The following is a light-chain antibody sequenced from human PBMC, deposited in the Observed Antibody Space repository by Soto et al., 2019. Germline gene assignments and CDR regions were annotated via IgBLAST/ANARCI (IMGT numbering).Light chain of an antibody. Sequence: QSVLTQPPSVSGAPGQRFTVSCTGSSSNIGAGHHVHWYQQLPGTAPKLLIFDNDNRLSGVPDRFSGSKSGTSASLAISGLQAEDEAEYYCHSYDSSLSDVLFGGGTKLTVL. CDR3: HSYDSSLSDVL. V-gene: IGLV1-40*01. J-gene: IGLJ2*01. CDR2: DND. CDR1: SSNIGAGHH.